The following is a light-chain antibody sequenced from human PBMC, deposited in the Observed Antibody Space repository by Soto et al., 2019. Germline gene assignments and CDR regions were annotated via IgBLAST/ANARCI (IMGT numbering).Light chain of an antibody. V-gene: IGLV2-14*01. CDR3: SSYTSSSTS. CDR2: DVS. Sequence: QSALTQPASVSGSPGPSITISCTGTSSDVGGYNYVSWYQQHPGKAPKLMIYDVSNRPSGVSNRFSGSKSGNTASLTISGLQAEDEADYYCSSYTSSSTSFGTGTKLTVL. J-gene: IGLJ1*01. CDR1: SSDVGGYNY.